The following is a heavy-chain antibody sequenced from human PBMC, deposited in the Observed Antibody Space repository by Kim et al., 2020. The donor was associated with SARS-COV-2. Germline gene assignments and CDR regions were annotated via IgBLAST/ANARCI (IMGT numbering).Heavy chain of an antibody. V-gene: IGHV4-59*01. CDR3: ARRQVSTFDY. CDR2: A. Sequence: ANYTPSLRSLVPISVATSKNQFSLKLSSVTAADTAVYYCARRQVSTFDYWGQGTLVTVSS. J-gene: IGHJ4*02.